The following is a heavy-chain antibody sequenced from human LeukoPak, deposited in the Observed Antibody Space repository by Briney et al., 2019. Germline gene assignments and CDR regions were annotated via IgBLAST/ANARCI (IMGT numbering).Heavy chain of an antibody. CDR3: ARLRLAAAGNFDY. CDR1: GFTFSSYS. Sequence: LRLSCAASGFTFSSYSMNWIRQHPGKGLEWIGYIYYSGSTYYNPSLKSRVTISVDTSKNQFSLKLSSVTAADTAVYYCARLRLAAAGNFDYWGQGTLVTVSS. CDR2: IYYSGST. J-gene: IGHJ4*02. D-gene: IGHD6-13*01. V-gene: IGHV4-31*02.